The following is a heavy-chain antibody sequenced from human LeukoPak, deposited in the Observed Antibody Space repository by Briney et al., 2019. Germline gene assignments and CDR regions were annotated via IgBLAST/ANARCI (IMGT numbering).Heavy chain of an antibody. Sequence: ASVKVCCKASGGTFSSYAISWVRQAPGQGLEWKGGIIPIFGTANYAQKFQGRVTITADESTSTAYMELSSLRSEDTAVYYCARPRVVAATVDAFDIRGQGTMVTVSS. CDR3: ARPRVVAATVDAFDI. J-gene: IGHJ3*02. V-gene: IGHV1-69*13. CDR1: GGTFSSYA. CDR2: IIPIFGTA. D-gene: IGHD2-15*01.